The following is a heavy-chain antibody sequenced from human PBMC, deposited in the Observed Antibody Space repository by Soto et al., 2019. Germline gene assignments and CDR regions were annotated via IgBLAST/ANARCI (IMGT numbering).Heavy chain of an antibody. J-gene: IGHJ4*02. CDR2: IYYSGGT. D-gene: IGHD6-25*01. CDR1: GDSISSGGYH. CDR3: ARLAYSSRGSQVFEY. Sequence: QVQLQESGPGLVEPSQTLSLTCNVSGDSISSGGYHWSWIRQHPGKGLEWIVYIYYSGGTYYNPSLKSRVAISVQTSKKQFSLNLSSATAADTAVYYCARLAYSSRGSQVFEYWGQGVLVTVSS. V-gene: IGHV4-31*03.